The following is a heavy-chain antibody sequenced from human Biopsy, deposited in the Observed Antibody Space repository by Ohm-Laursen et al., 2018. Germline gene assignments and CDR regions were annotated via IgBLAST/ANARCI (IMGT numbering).Heavy chain of an antibody. CDR1: GGSFTGHY. CDR3: ARGSNDFGGLYFPR. Sequence: PSQTLSLTCTVSGGSFTGHYWSRIRQPPGKGLEWIGHISYTGYTSYNASLKSRVTISVDTSRNHFSLRLSSLTAADTAVYYCARGSNDFGGLYFPRWGQGTLLTVSS. V-gene: IGHV4-59*11. J-gene: IGHJ4*02. D-gene: IGHD4-23*01. CDR2: ISYTGYT.